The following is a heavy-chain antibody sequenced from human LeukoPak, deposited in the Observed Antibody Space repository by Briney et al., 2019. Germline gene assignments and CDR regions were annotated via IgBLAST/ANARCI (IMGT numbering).Heavy chain of an antibody. V-gene: IGHV3-30*18. Sequence: PGGSLRLSCAASGFTFSSYEMNWVRQAPGKGLEWVAVISYDGSNKYYADSVKGRFTISRDNSKNTLYLQMNSLRAEDTAVYYCAKDQGSIAAAAPYYFDYWGQGTLVTVSS. CDR3: AKDQGSIAAAAPYYFDY. CDR2: ISYDGSNK. D-gene: IGHD6-13*01. CDR1: GFTFSSYE. J-gene: IGHJ4*02.